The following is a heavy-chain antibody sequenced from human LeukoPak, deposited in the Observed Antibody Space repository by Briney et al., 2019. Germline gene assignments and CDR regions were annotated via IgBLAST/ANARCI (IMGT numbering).Heavy chain of an antibody. CDR3: ASYSNYDWFDP. Sequence: SETLSLTCTVSGGSISSSTYYWGWIRQPPGKGLEWIGSIYYSGSTYYNPSLKSRVTISVDTSKNQFSLKLSSVTAADTAVYYCASYSNYDWFDPWGQGTLVTVSS. J-gene: IGHJ5*02. CDR2: IYYSGST. D-gene: IGHD4-11*01. V-gene: IGHV4-39*01. CDR1: GGSISSSTYY.